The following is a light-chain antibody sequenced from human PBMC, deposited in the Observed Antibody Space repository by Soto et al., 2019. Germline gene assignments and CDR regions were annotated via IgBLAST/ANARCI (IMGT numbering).Light chain of an antibody. Sequence: DIQMTQSPSSLSASVGDRVTITCQASQDISNYLNWYQQKPGKAPKLLIYDASNLETGVPSRFSESGSGTDFTFTISSLQPEDIATYYCQQYDNLPFTFGPGTKVDIK. CDR2: DAS. CDR3: QQYDNLPFT. J-gene: IGKJ3*01. V-gene: IGKV1-33*01. CDR1: QDISNY.